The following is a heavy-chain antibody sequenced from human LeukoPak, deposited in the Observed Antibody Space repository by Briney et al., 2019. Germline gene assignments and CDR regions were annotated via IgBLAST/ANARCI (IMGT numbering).Heavy chain of an antibody. CDR2: IYYSGST. D-gene: IGHD3-16*02. J-gene: IGHJ5*02. V-gene: IGHV4-39*07. CDR3: ARVALHFDP. Sequence: PSETLSLTCTVSGGSISSSRYYWGWIRQPPGKGLEWIGSIYYSGSTYYNPSLKSRVTISVDTSKNQFSLKLSSVTAADTAVYYCARVALHFDPWGQGTLVTVSS. CDR1: GGSISSSRYY.